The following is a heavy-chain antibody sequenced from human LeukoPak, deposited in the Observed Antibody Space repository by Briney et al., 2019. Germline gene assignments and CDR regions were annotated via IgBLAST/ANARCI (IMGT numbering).Heavy chain of an antibody. J-gene: IGHJ4*02. Sequence: SETLSLTCTVSGGSISSYYWSWIRQPPGKGLEWIGEINHSGSTKHNPSLKSRVTISVDTSKNQFSLKLSSATAADTAVYYCARVGSGSFLGGQGTLVTVSS. V-gene: IGHV4-34*01. CDR1: GGSISSYY. D-gene: IGHD6-19*01. CDR3: ARVGSGSFL. CDR2: INHSGST.